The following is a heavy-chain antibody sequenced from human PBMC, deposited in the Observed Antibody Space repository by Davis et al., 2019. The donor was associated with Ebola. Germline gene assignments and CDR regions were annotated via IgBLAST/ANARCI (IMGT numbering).Heavy chain of an antibody. CDR2: ISAYNGNT. CDR3: ARVRKRSSPYYFDY. CDR1: GYTFTSYG. D-gene: IGHD1-26*01. J-gene: IGHJ4*02. Sequence: AASVKVSCKASGYTFTSYGISWVRQAPGQGLEWMGWISAYNGNTNYAQKLQGRVTMTRNTSISTAYMELSSLRSEDTAVYYCARVRKRSSPYYFDYWGQGTLVTVSS. V-gene: IGHV1-18*01.